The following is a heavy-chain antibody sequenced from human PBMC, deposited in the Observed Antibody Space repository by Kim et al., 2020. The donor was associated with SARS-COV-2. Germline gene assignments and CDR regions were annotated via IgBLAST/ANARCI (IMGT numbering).Heavy chain of an antibody. J-gene: IGHJ5*02. D-gene: IGHD6-13*01. CDR1: GYSFTSYW. Sequence: GESLKISCKGSGYSFTSYWISLVRQMPGKGLEWMGRIDPSDSYTNYSPSFEGHVTISADKSISTAYLQWSSLKASDTAMYYCARHLYSSSLWFDPWGQGTLVTVSS. V-gene: IGHV5-10-1*01. CDR2: IDPSDSYT. CDR3: ARHLYSSSLWFDP.